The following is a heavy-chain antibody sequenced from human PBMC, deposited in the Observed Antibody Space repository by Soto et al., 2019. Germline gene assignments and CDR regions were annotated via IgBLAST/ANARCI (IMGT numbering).Heavy chain of an antibody. CDR1: GGSITSSSHY. CDR3: ARSSIAPRLFMYPFDY. J-gene: IGHJ4*02. CDR2: IYYDGNT. V-gene: IGHV4-39*01. D-gene: IGHD6-6*01. Sequence: SETLSLTCTVSGGSITSSSHYWGWIRQPPGKGLECIGNIYYDGNTYYNPSLKSRVTISLDTSKNQFSLRLNSVTAADTAVYYCARSSIAPRLFMYPFDYWGQGTLVTVSS.